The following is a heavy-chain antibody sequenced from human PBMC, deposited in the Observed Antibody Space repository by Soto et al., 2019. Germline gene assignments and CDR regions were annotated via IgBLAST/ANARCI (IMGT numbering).Heavy chain of an antibody. D-gene: IGHD6-19*01. J-gene: IGHJ4*02. V-gene: IGHV3-9*01. CDR2: ISWNSGSI. CDR1: GFTFDDYA. CDR3: AKDIRQWLVYFDY. Sequence: GGSLRLSCAASGFTFDDYAMHWVRQAPGKGLEWVSGISWNSGSIGYADSVKGRFTISRDNAKNSLYLQMNSLRAEDTALYYCAKDIRQWLVYFDYWGQGTLVTVSS.